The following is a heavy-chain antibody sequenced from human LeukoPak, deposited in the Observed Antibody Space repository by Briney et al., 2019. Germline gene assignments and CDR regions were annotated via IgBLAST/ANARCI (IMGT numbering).Heavy chain of an antibody. CDR3: ARDVGGPDY. V-gene: IGHV3-7*01. D-gene: IGHD3-10*01. Sequence: GSLRLSCAASGFTLSRYWMSWVRQAPEKGLEWVANINQDGRKKYYVDSVKGRFTTSRDNAKNSLYLQINSLRVEDTAVYYCARDVGGPDYWGQGTLVTVSS. CDR1: GFTLSRYW. CDR2: INQDGRKK. J-gene: IGHJ4*02.